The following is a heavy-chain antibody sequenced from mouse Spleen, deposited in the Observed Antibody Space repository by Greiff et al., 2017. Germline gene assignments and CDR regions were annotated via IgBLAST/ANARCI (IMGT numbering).Heavy chain of an antibody. CDR3: ARRNSSGYDYFDY. D-gene: IGHD3-1*01. CDR2: ISSGSSTI. V-gene: IGHV5-17*01. CDR1: GFTFSDYG. J-gene: IGHJ2*01. Sequence: VQLKESGGGLVKPGGSLKLSCAASGFTFSDYGMHWVRQAPEKGLEWVAYISSGSSTIYYADTVKGRFTISRDNAKNTLFLQMTSLRSEDTAMYYCARRNSSGYDYFDYWGQGTTLTVSS.